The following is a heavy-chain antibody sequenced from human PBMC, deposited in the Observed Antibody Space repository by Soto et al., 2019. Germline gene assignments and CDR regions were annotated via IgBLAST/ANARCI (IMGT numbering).Heavy chain of an antibody. CDR3: AKLVDKRLDHH. J-gene: IGHJ5*02. CDR1: GFPFSTSD. CDR2: ISYDERNI. D-gene: IGHD3-16*01. Sequence: GGSLILSCVASGFPFSTSDMHWVRQAPGQGLEWVAVISYDERNIYYADSVKGRFSVSRDNSKNTLFLHMNSLRAEDTAVYFCAKLVDKRLDHHWAKGALVTVSS. V-gene: IGHV3-30*18.